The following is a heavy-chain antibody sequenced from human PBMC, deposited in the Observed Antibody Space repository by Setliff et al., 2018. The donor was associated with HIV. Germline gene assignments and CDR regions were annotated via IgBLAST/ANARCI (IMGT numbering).Heavy chain of an antibody. CDR3: AREYYYGSGSSFDP. Sequence: SETLSLTCAVYGGSFSGYFWNWIRQPPGKGLEWIGAINHYGGTNYNPSLKSRVTMSVDTSKSQFSLRLSSVTAADTAVYYCAREYYYGSGSSFDPWGREPWSPSPQ. V-gene: IGHV4-34*01. D-gene: IGHD3-10*01. CDR1: GGSFSGYF. CDR2: INHYGGT. J-gene: IGHJ5*02.